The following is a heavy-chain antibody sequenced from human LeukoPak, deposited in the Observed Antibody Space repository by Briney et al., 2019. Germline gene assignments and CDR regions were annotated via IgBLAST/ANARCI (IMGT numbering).Heavy chain of an antibody. CDR1: GFTFSSYA. CDR3: ARGYDYFDY. J-gene: IGHJ4*02. D-gene: IGHD3-16*01. CDR2: ISYDGSNK. V-gene: IGHV3-30-3*01. Sequence: GRSLRLSCAASGFTFSSYAMHWVRQAPGKGLEWVAVISYDGSNKYYADSVKGRFTISRDNSKNTLYLQMNSLRDEDTAVYYCARGYDYFDYWGQGTLVTVSS.